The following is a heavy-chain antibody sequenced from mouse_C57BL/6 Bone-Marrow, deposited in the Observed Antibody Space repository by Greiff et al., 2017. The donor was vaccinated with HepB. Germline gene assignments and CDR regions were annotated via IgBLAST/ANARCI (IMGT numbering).Heavy chain of an antibody. D-gene: IGHD1-1*01. Sequence: DVKLVESGGGLVQPKGSLKLSCAASGFSFNTYAMNWVRQAPGKGLEWVARIRSKSNNYATYYADSVKDRFTISRDDSESMLYLQMNNLKTEDTAMYYCVRHWGSSYWYFDVWGTGTTVTVSS. CDR2: IRSKSNNYAT. CDR3: VRHWGSSYWYFDV. CDR1: GFSFNTYA. V-gene: IGHV10-1*01. J-gene: IGHJ1*03.